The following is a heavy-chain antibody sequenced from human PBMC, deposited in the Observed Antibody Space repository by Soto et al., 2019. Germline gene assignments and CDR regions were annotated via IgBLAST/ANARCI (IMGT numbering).Heavy chain of an antibody. Sequence: EVQLLESGGGLVQPGESLRLSCAASGFTFSYYWMHWVRQAPGMGLVWVSRIHSDGRSTTYEDSVKGRFTISRDNARNTLYLQLNSLRAEDTAVYYCARGDRGAFDLWGQGTVLTVSS. V-gene: IGHV3-74*01. D-gene: IGHD1-26*01. CDR1: GFTFSYYW. CDR2: IHSDGRST. CDR3: ARGDRGAFDL. J-gene: IGHJ3*01.